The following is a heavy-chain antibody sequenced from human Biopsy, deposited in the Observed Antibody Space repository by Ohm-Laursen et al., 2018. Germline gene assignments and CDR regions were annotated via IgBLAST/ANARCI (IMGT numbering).Heavy chain of an antibody. CDR3: ARRLPLRGFAFDV. Sequence: SQTLSLTCTVSGDSITSYFWNWIRQAPGKGLEWIGNIYYRGNINYSPSLKSRATISLDSSKNQFSLNLNSVTATDTAVYYCARRLPLRGFAFDVWGQGTVVTVS. V-gene: IGHV4-59*08. J-gene: IGHJ3*01. CDR2: IYYRGNI. CDR1: GDSITSYF. D-gene: IGHD3-10*01.